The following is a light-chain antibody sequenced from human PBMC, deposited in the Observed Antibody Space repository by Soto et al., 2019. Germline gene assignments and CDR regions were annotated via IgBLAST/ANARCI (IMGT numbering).Light chain of an antibody. Sequence: QSVLTQPRSVSGSPGQSVTISCTGTSSVVGGYIYVSWYQQHPGKVPKLMIYDFSKRPSGVPDRFSGSKSGNTASLTISGLQAEDEADYYCCSYAGSYYYVFGTGTKVTVL. CDR2: DFS. J-gene: IGLJ1*01. CDR3: CSYAGSYYYV. V-gene: IGLV2-11*01. CDR1: SSVVGGYIY.